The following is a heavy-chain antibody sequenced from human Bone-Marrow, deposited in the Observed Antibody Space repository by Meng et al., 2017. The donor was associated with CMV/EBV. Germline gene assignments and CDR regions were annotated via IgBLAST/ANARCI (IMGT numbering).Heavy chain of an antibody. CDR2: INHSGST. Sequence: SETLSLTCAVYGGSFSGYYWSWIRQPPGKGLEWNGEINHSGSTNYNPSLKSRVTISVDTSKNQFSLKLSSVTAADTAVYYCAREVVVVIPDIYYYYGMDVWGQGTTVTVSS. D-gene: IGHD2-21*01. V-gene: IGHV4-34*01. CDR1: GGSFSGYY. J-gene: IGHJ6*01. CDR3: AREVVVVIPDIYYYYGMDV.